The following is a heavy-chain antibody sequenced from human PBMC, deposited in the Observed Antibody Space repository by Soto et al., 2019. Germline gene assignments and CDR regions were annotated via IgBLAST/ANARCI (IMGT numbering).Heavy chain of an antibody. CDR1: GFTFNVRS. V-gene: IGHV3-30*04. CDR3: AREREYYSSSGLWYFDL. Sequence: PGGSLRLSCAGSGFTFNVRSIHWVRQAPGKGLEWVAVISYDERTKFYADSVKGRFTISRDNSENSVYLQMNFPRPDDTAVYFCAREREYYSSSGLWYFDLWGPGAMVTFST. D-gene: IGHD6-6*01. J-gene: IGHJ2*01. CDR2: ISYDERTK.